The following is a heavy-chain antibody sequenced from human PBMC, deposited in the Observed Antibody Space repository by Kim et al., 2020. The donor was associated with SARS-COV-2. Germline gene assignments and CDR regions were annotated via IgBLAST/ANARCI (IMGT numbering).Heavy chain of an antibody. V-gene: IGHV4-39*01. D-gene: IGHD6-19*01. CDR3: ARRTSNSSGWQGSSVAHYVPNWYFDL. CDR1: GGSISSSSYY. CDR2: IYYSGST. J-gene: IGHJ2*01. Sequence: SETLSLTCTVSGGSISSSSYYWGWIRQPPGKGLEWIGSIYYSGSTYYNPSLKSRVTISVDTSKNQFSLKLSSVTAADTAVYYCARRTSNSSGWQGSSVAHYVPNWYFDLWGRGTLVTVSS.